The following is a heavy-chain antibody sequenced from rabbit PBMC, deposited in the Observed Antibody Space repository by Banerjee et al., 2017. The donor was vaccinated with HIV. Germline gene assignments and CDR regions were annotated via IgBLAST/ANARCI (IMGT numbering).Heavy chain of an antibody. V-gene: IGHV1S45*01. J-gene: IGHJ6*01. CDR2: INTISGNT. CDR1: GFSFSNGYV. D-gene: IGHD4-2*01. Sequence: QEQLEESGGDLVKPEGSLTLTCKASGFSFSNGYVMCWVRQAPGKGLEWIACINTISGNTVYATWANGRFTISKTSSTTVTLQMTSLTAADTATYFCARDRDWTLDLWGQGTLVTVS. CDR3: ARDRDWTLDL.